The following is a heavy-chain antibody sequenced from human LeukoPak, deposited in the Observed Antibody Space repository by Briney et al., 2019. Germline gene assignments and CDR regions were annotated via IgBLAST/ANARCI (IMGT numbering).Heavy chain of an antibody. V-gene: IGHV3-20*04. J-gene: IGHJ6*03. D-gene: IGHD1-26*01. CDR3: ARDPYSGSYGNYYYYFMDV. CDR1: GFTFDDYG. Sequence: GGSLRLSCAASGFTFDDYGMSWVRQAPGKGLEWVSGINWNGGSTGYADSVKGRFTISRDNAKNSLYLQMNSLRAEDTAVYYCARDPYSGSYGNYYYYFMDVWGKGITVTISS. CDR2: INWNGGST.